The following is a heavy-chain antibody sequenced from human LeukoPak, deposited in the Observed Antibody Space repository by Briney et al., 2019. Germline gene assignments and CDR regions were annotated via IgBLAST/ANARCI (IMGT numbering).Heavy chain of an antibody. CDR3: ARVRGDYYDSSGYPEVFDP. Sequence: PSETLSLTCTVSGGSISSGDCYWSWIRQPPGKGLEWIGYIYYSGSTYYNPSLKSRVAISVDTSKNQFSLKLSSVTAADTAVYYCARVRGDYYDSSGYPEVFDPWGQGTLVTVSS. D-gene: IGHD3-22*01. V-gene: IGHV4-30-4*01. CDR2: IYYSGST. CDR1: GGSISSGDCY. J-gene: IGHJ5*02.